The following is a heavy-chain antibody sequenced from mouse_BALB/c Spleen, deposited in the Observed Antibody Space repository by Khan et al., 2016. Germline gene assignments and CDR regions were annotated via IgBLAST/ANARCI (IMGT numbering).Heavy chain of an antibody. CDR3: TPQLGRGFAY. V-gene: IGHV8-12*01. CDR2: IYWDDDK. CDR1: GFSLSTSNVG. J-gene: IGHJ3*01. Sequence: QVTLKESGPGILQPSQTLSLTCSFSGFSLSTSNVGVSWLRQPSGKGLEWLAHIYWDDDKRYNPSLKSRLTISKDTSSNHVFLKITSVDTADTATYYCTPQLGRGFAYWGQGTLVTVSA. D-gene: IGHD4-1*02.